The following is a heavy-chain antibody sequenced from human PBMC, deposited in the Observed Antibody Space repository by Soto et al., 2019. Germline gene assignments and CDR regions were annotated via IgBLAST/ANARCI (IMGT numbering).Heavy chain of an antibody. Sequence: PSETLSLTCTVSGGSISSGGYYWSWIRQHPGKGLEWIGYIYYSGSTYYNPSLKSRVTISVDTSKNQFSLKLSSVTAADTAVYYCARDVLFASTGDYYYGMYVWGQGTTVTVSS. D-gene: IGHD2-21*01. V-gene: IGHV4-31*03. CDR2: IYYSGST. CDR1: GGSISSGGYY. J-gene: IGHJ6*02. CDR3: ARDVLFASTGDYYYGMYV.